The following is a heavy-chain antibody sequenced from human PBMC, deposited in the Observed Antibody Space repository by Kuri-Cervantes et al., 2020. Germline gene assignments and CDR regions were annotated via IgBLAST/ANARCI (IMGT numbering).Heavy chain of an antibody. CDR1: GFTFSSYG. CDR2: IRYDGSNK. V-gene: IGHV3-30*02. J-gene: IGHJ3*01. Sequence: GESLKISCAASGFTFSSYGMHWVRQAPGKGLEWVAFIRYDGSNKYYADSVKGRFTISRDNSKNSLYLQMNSLRAEDTAVYYCARDPVGYPWGQGTMVTVSS. CDR3: ARDPVGYP. D-gene: IGHD1-1*01.